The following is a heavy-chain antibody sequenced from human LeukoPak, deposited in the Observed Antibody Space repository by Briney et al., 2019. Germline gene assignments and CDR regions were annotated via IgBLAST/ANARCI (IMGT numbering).Heavy chain of an antibody. J-gene: IGHJ4*02. D-gene: IGHD6-25*01. CDR3: AKELTTSSGYLHYFDY. Sequence: GGSLRLSCAASGFTFSSYSMNWVRQAPGKGLQWVSSISGNSAHILYADSVKGRFTTSRDNAKNSVHLQMNSLRVEDTAVYYCAKELTTSSGYLHYFDYWGQGTLVTVSS. CDR2: ISGNSAHI. CDR1: GFTFSSYS. V-gene: IGHV3-21*01.